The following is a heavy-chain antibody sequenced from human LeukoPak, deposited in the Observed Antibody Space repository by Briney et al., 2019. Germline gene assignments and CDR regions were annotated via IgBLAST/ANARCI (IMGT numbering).Heavy chain of an antibody. CDR2: VWYDGINK. Sequence: GRSLRLSCAASGFTFSTYGMHWVRQPPGKGLEWVAVVWYDGINKYYADSVKGRFTISRDNSNNTLYLQMNSLRAEDTAVYYCVRPYGGSYYFDNWGQGTLVTVSS. D-gene: IGHD4-23*01. CDR1: GFTFSTYG. J-gene: IGHJ4*02. V-gene: IGHV3-33*01. CDR3: VRPYGGSYYFDN.